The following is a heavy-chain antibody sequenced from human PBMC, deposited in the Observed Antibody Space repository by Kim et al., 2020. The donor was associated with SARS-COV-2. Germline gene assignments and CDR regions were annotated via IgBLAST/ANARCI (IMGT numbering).Heavy chain of an antibody. V-gene: IGHV7-4-1*02. Sequence: YAQGFTGRLVFSLDTSVSTAYLQISGLKAEDTAVYYCARALSRDGYLFDYWGQGTLVTVSS. D-gene: IGHD5-12*01. J-gene: IGHJ4*02. CDR3: ARALSRDGYLFDY.